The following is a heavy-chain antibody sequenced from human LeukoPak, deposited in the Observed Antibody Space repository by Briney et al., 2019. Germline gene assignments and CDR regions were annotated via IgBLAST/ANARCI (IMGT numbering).Heavy chain of an antibody. Sequence: SETLSLTCTVSGGSISSSSYYWGWIRQPPGKGLEWIGSIYYSGSTYYNPSLKSRVTISVDTSKNQFSLKLSSVTAADTAVYYCARDEDGNVYFDYWGQGTLVTVSS. D-gene: IGHD5-24*01. CDR3: ARDEDGNVYFDY. V-gene: IGHV4-39*02. CDR1: GGSISSSSYY. J-gene: IGHJ4*02. CDR2: IYYSGST.